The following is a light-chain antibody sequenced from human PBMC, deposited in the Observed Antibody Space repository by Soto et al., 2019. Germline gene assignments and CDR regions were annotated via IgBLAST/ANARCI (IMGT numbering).Light chain of an antibody. CDR1: RRDVGSYNL. CDR3: CSWAGSNTFYF. Sequence: VLAPPVSLSVFPWQSITHPFPGNRRDVGSYNLVSWYQQLPGKAPKLIIYEVSRRPSGVSNRFSGSKSGNTASLTISGLQAEDEADYYCCSWAGSNTFYFFGTGTKVTVL. V-gene: IGLV2-23*02. J-gene: IGLJ1*01. CDR2: EVS.